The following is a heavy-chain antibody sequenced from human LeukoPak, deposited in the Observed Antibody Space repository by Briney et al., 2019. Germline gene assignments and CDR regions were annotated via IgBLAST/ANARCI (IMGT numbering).Heavy chain of an antibody. D-gene: IGHD3-22*01. CDR1: RGTFSSYA. J-gene: IGHJ4*02. CDR2: VIPIFGTA. V-gene: IGHV1-69*13. CDR3: ARQMAEEQTAYYYDSSGYYDY. Sequence: SVKVSCKASRGTFSSYAISWVRQAPGQGLEWMGGVIPIFGTANYAQKFQGRVTITADESTSTAYMELSSLRSEDTAVYYCARQMAEEQTAYYYDSSGYYDYWGQGTLVTVSS.